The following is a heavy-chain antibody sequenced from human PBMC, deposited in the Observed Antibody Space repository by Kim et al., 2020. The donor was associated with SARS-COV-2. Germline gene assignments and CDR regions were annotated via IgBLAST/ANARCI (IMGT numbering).Heavy chain of an antibody. CDR3: ATSYSSGWIDY. D-gene: IGHD6-19*01. CDR1: GYTFTSYA. CDR2: INVDNDNT. V-gene: IGHV1-3*01. J-gene: IGHJ4*02. Sequence: ASVKVSCKASGYTFTSYAMHWVRQAPGQRLEWMGWINVDNDNTKYSQKFQDRVTITRDTSASTAYIELSSLRSEDTAVYYCATSYSSGWIDYWGQGTLVTVSS.